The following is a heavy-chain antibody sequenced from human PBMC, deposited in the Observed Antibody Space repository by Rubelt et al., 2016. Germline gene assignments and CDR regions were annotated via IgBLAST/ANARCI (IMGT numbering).Heavy chain of an antibody. CDR1: GGSISRYY. V-gene: IGHV4-59*12. CDR3: ARVRGAAAISYGMDV. D-gene: IGHD2-2*01. Sequence: QVQLQESGTGLVKPSETLSLTCTVSGGSISRYYWRWIRQPPGKGLEWIEYIYYSGSTNYNPSLKMRVTISVDKSTSQFSLKLSSVTAADTAVYYCARVRGAAAISYGMDVWGQGTTVTVSS. J-gene: IGHJ6*02. CDR2: IYYSGST.